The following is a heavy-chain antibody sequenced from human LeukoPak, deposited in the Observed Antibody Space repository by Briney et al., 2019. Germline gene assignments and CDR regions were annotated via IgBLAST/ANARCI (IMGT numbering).Heavy chain of an antibody. V-gene: IGHV3-23*01. CDR3: ARGAMPGIAAAWDRGGYGMDV. Sequence: GGSLRLSRAASGLTFSSYAMSWVRQAPGKGLEWVSAISGSGGSTYYADSVKGRFTISRDNSKNTLYLQMNSLRAGDTAVYYCARGAMPGIAAAWDRGGYGMDVWGKGTTVTVSS. CDR2: ISGSGGST. CDR1: GLTFSSYA. J-gene: IGHJ6*04. D-gene: IGHD6-13*01.